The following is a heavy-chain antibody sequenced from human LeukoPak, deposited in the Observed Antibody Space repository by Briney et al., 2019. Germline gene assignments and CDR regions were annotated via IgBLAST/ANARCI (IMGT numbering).Heavy chain of an antibody. J-gene: IGHJ4*02. Sequence: SGGSLRLSCAASGFTFEDYAMHWVRQAPGKGLEWVSLINWDGGSTDYAVSVKGRFTISRDNNKNSLYLQMNSLRPEDTALYHCAKDIGISGNYYIFDYWGQGTLVTVSS. CDR1: GFTFEDYA. CDR3: AKDIGISGNYYIFDY. V-gene: IGHV3-43D*03. D-gene: IGHD3-10*01. CDR2: INWDGGST.